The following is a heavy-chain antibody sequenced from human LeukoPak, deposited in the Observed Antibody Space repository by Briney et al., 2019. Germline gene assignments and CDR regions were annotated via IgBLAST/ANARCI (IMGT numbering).Heavy chain of an antibody. D-gene: IGHD6-13*01. CDR1: GFTFDDYG. V-gene: IGHV3-20*04. CDR2: IDWNGGST. CDR3: AKTGSSWYFNWFDP. Sequence: GSLRLSCATSGFTFDDYGMSWVRQAPGKGLEWVSGIDWNGGSTGYADSVKGRFTISRDNAKNSLYLQMNSLRAEDTAVYYCAKTGSSWYFNWFDPWGQGTLVTVSS. J-gene: IGHJ5*02.